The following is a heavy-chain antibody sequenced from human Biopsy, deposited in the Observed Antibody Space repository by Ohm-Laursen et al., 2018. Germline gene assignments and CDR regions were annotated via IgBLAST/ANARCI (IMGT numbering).Heavy chain of an antibody. CDR2: IVPILGHL. Sequence: SVKVSCKASGGPSSNYAFSWVRQAPGQGLGWVGRIVPILGHLNYAQRFQGRVSITADKSTTYVYMELSRLTSGDTTVYYCAADADGYYTEFDYWGPGTLVTVSS. CDR3: AADADGYYTEFDY. D-gene: IGHD3-3*01. V-gene: IGHV1-69*04. J-gene: IGHJ4*02. CDR1: GGPSSNYA.